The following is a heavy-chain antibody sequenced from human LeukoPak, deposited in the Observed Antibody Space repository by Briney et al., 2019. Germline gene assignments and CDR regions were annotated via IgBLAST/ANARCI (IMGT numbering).Heavy chain of an antibody. CDR1: GYTFTSYY. Sequence: ASVKVSCKASGYTFTSYYMHWVRQAPGQGLEWMGIINPSGGSTSYAQKFQGRVTMTRDTSTSTVYMELSSLRSEDTAVYYRARSGDVLIAVVTTHFDYWGQGTLVTVSS. J-gene: IGHJ4*02. D-gene: IGHD3-22*01. CDR3: ARSGDVLIAVVTTHFDY. CDR2: INPSGGST. V-gene: IGHV1-46*01.